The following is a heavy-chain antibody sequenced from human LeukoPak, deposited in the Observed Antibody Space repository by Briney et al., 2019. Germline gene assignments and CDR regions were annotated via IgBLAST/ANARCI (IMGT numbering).Heavy chain of an antibody. CDR3: AGALNYLLYYDKGYFDY. Sequence: SETLSLTCTVSGGSISSGSYYWSWIRQPAGKGLEWIGRIYTSGSTNYNPSLKSRVTISVDTSKNQFSLKLSSVTAADTAVYYCAGALNYLLYYDKGYFDYWGQGTLVTVSS. V-gene: IGHV4-61*02. CDR1: GGSISSGSYY. D-gene: IGHD3-22*01. CDR2: IYTSGST. J-gene: IGHJ4*02.